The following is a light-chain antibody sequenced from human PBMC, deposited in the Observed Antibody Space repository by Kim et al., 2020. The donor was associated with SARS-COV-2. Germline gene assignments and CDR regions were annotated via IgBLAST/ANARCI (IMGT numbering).Light chain of an antibody. V-gene: IGKV3-20*01. CDR2: APS. CDR3: QQYTTSPA. Sequence: PGERASLSRRASQNVDSSFLAWYQQKPGQTPTLLIYAPSTRATGIPDRFSGSGSGTDFTLRISRLEPEDFAVYYCQQYTTSPAFGGGTKVDIK. CDR1: QNVDSSF. J-gene: IGKJ4*01.